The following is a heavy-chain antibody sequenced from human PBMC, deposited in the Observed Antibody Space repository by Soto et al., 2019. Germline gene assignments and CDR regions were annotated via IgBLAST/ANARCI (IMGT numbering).Heavy chain of an antibody. CDR1: GFTFSSYA. Sequence: GGSLRLSCAASGFTFSSYAMSWVRQAPGKGLEWVSAISGSGGSTYYADSVKGRFTISRDNSKNTLYLQMNSLRAEDTAVYYCARAVEMGHFGVVPTYYFDYWGQGTLVTVSS. CDR3: ARAVEMGHFGVVPTYYFDY. D-gene: IGHD3-3*01. J-gene: IGHJ4*02. V-gene: IGHV3-23*01. CDR2: ISGSGGST.